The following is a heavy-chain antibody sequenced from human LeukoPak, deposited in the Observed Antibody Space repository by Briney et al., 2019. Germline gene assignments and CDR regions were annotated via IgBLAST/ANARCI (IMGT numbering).Heavy chain of an antibody. CDR3: ASGPDILTGYYLRWFDP. V-gene: IGHV4-34*01. CDR2: INHSGST. D-gene: IGHD3-9*01. Sequence: PSETLSLTCAVYGGSFSGYYWSWIRQPPGKGLEWIGEINHSGSTNYNPSLKSRVTISVDTSKNQFSLKLSSVTAADTAVYYCASGPDILTGYYLRWFDPWGQGTLVTVSS. CDR1: GGSFSGYY. J-gene: IGHJ5*02.